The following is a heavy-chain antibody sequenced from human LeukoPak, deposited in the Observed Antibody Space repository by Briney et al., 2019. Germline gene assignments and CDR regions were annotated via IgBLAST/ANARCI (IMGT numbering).Heavy chain of an antibody. D-gene: IGHD4-17*01. Sequence: SETLSLTCSVCGRSISCYHWMCLPQPAGKGLEWFGRIYTSGSTNYNPFLKSRVTISVNKSKDQFSLKLSSGTAAETAVYYCASNDYGDSSFDYWGQGTLVTVSS. V-gene: IGHV4-4*07. J-gene: IGHJ4*02. CDR2: IYTSGST. CDR1: GRSISCYH. CDR3: ASNDYGDSSFDY.